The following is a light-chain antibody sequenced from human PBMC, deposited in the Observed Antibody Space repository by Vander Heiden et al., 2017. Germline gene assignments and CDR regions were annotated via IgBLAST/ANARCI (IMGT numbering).Light chain of an antibody. CDR2: AAS. CDR1: KSISSY. Sequence: IHITQTPTSLSASVRDRVTITCRASKSISSYLNWYQQKPGKAPKLLIYAASSLQSGVPSRFSGSGSGTDFTLTISSLQPEDFATYYCQQSYSTLWTFGQGTKVEIK. V-gene: IGKV1-39*01. J-gene: IGKJ1*01. CDR3: QQSYSTLWT.